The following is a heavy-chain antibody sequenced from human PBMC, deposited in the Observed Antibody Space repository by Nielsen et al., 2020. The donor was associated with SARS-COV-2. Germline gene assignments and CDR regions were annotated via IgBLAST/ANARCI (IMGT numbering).Heavy chain of an antibody. CDR1: GYTFTSYY. CDR3: ARERGVVVVPAAIFYYYGMDV. CDR2: INPSGGST. D-gene: IGHD2-2*02. V-gene: IGHV1-46*01. J-gene: IGHJ6*02. Sequence: ASVKVSCKASGYTFTSYYMHWVRQAPGQGLEWMGIINPSGGSTSYAQKFQGRVTMTRDTSTSTVYMELSSLRSEDTAVYYCARERGVVVVPAAIFYYYGMDVWGQGTTVTVSS.